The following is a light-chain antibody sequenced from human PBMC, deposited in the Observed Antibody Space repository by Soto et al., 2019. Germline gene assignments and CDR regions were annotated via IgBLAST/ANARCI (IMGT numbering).Light chain of an antibody. J-gene: IGKJ2*01. V-gene: IGKV3-20*01. CDR2: GAS. CDR3: QQYGSSPYA. CDR1: QSVSSNY. Sequence: EIELTQSPGTLSLSPGERATLSCRASQSVSSNYLAWYQQQSGQAPRLLIYGASSRATGLPDRFSGSGSGTDFTLTISKLEPEDFAVYYCQQYGSSPYAFGQGTELEI.